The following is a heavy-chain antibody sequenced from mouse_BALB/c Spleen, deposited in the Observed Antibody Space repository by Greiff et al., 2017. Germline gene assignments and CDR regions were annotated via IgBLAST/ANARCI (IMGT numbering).Heavy chain of an antibody. J-gene: IGHJ2*01. D-gene: IGHD1-1*01. CDR2: INPSTGYT. Sequence: QVQLKESGAELAKPGASVKMSCKASGYTFTSYWMHWVKQRPGQGLEWIGYINPSTGYTEYNQKFKDKATLTADKSSSTAYMQLSSLTSEDSAVYYCASGRYYGSSYDYWGQGTTLTVSS. CDR3: ASGRYYGSSYDY. CDR1: GYTFTSYW. V-gene: IGHV1-7*01.